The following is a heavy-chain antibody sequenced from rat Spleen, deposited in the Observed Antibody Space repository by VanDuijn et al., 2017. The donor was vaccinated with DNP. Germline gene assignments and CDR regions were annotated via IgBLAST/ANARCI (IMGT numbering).Heavy chain of an antibody. Sequence: EVQLVESGGGLVQPGRSLKLSCAASGFIFSNYDMAWVRQAPTKGLEWVASIIYEGSSIYYGDSVKGRFTLSRDNAKSTLYLQMNSLRSEDTATYYCTRHRYPLHYFDFWGQGVMVTVSS. J-gene: IGHJ2*01. CDR2: IIYEGSSI. D-gene: IGHD1-4*01. CDR3: TRHRYPLHYFDF. V-gene: IGHV5-22*01. CDR1: GFIFSNYD.